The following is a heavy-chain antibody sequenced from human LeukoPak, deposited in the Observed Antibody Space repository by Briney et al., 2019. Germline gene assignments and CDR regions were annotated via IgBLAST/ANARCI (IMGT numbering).Heavy chain of an antibody. CDR1: GGAFSSYA. D-gene: IGHD3-22*01. Sequence: SVKVSCKASGGAFSSYAISWVRQAPGQGLEWMGRIIPILGIANYAQKFQGRVTITADKSTSTAYMELSSLRSEDTAVYYCARGEGITMIRIDYWGQGTLVTVSS. CDR2: IIPILGIA. V-gene: IGHV1-69*04. CDR3: ARGEGITMIRIDY. J-gene: IGHJ4*02.